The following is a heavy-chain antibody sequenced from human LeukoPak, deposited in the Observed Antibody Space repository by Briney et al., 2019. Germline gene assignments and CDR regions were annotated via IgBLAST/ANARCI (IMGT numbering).Heavy chain of an antibody. V-gene: IGHV3-74*01. J-gene: IGHJ4*02. CDR3: ASLRRGYSGYDLFDY. CDR2: INSDGSVT. D-gene: IGHD5-12*01. Sequence: GGSLRLSCAASGFTFSSYWMNWVRQAPGKGLVWVSHINSDGSVTNYADSVKGRFTISRDNAKYTLYLQMNSLRAEDTAVYYCASLRRGYSGYDLFDYWGQGTLVTVSS. CDR1: GFTFSSYW.